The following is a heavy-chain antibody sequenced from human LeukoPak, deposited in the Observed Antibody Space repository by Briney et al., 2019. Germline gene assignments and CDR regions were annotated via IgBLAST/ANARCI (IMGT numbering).Heavy chain of an antibody. J-gene: IGHJ5*02. CDR3: AKGGGAFDR. CDR1: GGSMSSSNW. V-gene: IGHV4-4*02. D-gene: IGHD2-15*01. Sequence: PSETLSLTCVVSGGSMSSSNWWSWVRKSPGKGLEWIGEIHHGGSTNYNTSLKSRVTISIDKSKNQFSLKLTSVTAADTAVYYCAKGGGAFDRWGRGSLVTVSS. CDR2: IHHGGST.